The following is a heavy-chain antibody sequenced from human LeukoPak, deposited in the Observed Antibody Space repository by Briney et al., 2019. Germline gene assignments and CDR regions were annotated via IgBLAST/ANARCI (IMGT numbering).Heavy chain of an antibody. CDR3: ARGFEYYFDY. CDR1: GFTFSNAW. J-gene: IGHJ4*02. CDR2: LSGSGGST. Sequence: GGSLRLSCAASGFTFSNAWMSWVRQAPGEGLEWVSGLSGSGGSTYYADSVKGRFTISRDNSKNTLFLQMNSLRAEDTAVYYCARGFEYYFDYWGQGTLVTVSS. V-gene: IGHV3-23*01. D-gene: IGHD3-10*01.